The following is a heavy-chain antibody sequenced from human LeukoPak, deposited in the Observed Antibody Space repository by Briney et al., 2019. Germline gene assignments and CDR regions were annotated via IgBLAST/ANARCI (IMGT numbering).Heavy chain of an antibody. J-gene: IGHJ3*02. V-gene: IGHV7-4-1*02. D-gene: IGHD2-15*01. CDR3: ARSQYCSGGSCYSMDAFDI. CDR2: INTNTGNP. Sequence: ASVKVSCKASGYTFTSYAMNWVRQAPGQGLEWMGWINTNTGNPTYAQGFTGRFVFSLDTSVSTAYLQISSLKPEDTAVYYCARSQYCSGGSCYSMDAFDIWGQGTMVTVSS. CDR1: GYTFTSYA.